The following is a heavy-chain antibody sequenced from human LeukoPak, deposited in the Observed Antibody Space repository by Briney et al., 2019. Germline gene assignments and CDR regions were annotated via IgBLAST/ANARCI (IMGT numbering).Heavy chain of an antibody. J-gene: IGHJ4*02. Sequence: SETLSLTCTVSGGSISSYYWSWIRQPAGMELEWIGRIYSSGSTNYNPFLKSRVTMSVDTSKNQFSLKLSSVTAADTAIYYCARAGLDSSGWLRFGYWGQGTLVTVSS. D-gene: IGHD6-19*01. V-gene: IGHV4-4*07. CDR2: IYSSGST. CDR1: GGSISSYY. CDR3: ARAGLDSSGWLRFGY.